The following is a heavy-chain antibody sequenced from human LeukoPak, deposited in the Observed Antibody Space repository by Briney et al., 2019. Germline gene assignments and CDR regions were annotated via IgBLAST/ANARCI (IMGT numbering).Heavy chain of an antibody. V-gene: IGHV4-34*01. J-gene: IGHJ4*02. D-gene: IGHD6-13*01. CDR3: ARGLRYSSSWYRD. Sequence: PSETLSLTCAVYGGSFSGYCWSWIRQPPGKGLEWIGEINHSGSTNYNPSLKSRVTISVETSKNQFSLKLSSVTAADTAVYYCARGLRYSSSWYRDWGQGTLVTVSS. CDR1: GGSFSGYC. CDR2: INHSGST.